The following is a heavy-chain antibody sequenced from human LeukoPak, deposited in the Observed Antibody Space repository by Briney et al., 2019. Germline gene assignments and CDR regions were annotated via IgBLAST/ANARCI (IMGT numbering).Heavy chain of an antibody. D-gene: IGHD3-22*01. CDR1: GFTFSSYG. J-gene: IGHJ4*02. Sequence: GRSLRLSCAASGFTFSSYGMHWVRQAPGKGLEWVAVISYDGSNKYYADSVKGRFTISRDNAKNSLYLQMNSLRAEDTAVYYCASDSSGYYQKDYWAQGTLVTVSS. CDR3: ASDSSGYYQKDY. CDR2: ISYDGSNK. V-gene: IGHV3-30*03.